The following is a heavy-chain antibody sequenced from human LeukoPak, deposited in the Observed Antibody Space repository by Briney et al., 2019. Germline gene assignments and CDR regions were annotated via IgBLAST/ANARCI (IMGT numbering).Heavy chain of an antibody. Sequence: GASVKVSCKASGGTFSSYAISWVRQAPGQGLEWMGGIIPIFGTANYAQKFQGRVTITADESTSTAYMELSSLRSEDTAVYYCARSPQVYQLLYCWFDPWGQGTLVTVSS. CDR2: IIPIFGTA. J-gene: IGHJ5*02. V-gene: IGHV1-69*13. CDR3: ARSPQVYQLLYCWFDP. D-gene: IGHD2-2*02. CDR1: GGTFSSYA.